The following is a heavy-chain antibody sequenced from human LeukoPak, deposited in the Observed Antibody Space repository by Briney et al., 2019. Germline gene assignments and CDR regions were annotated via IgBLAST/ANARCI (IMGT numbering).Heavy chain of an antibody. CDR3: ATNSRRRGTIFGVGSAFDI. Sequence: PSETLSLTCTVSGGSIISSSYYCGWIRQPPGRGLEWIGSIYYSGHTYYNPSLKSRVTISVDTSKNQFSLKLSSVTAADTAVYYCATNSRRRGTIFGVGSAFDIWGQGTMVTVSS. D-gene: IGHD3-3*01. CDR2: IYYSGHT. CDR1: GGSIISSSYY. J-gene: IGHJ3*02. V-gene: IGHV4-39*07.